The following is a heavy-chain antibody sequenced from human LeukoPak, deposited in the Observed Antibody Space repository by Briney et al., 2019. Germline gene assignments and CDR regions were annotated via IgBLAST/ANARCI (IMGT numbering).Heavy chain of an antibody. CDR1: GFTFSSYW. CDR3: ARGGPRGAFDI. Sequence: GGSLRLSCAASGFTFSSYWMTWVRQAPGKGLEWVVNIQEEGSEEYYMDSVKGRFTISRDNAKNSLYLQMNSLRAEDTAVYYCARGGPRGAFDIWGQGTMVTVSS. CDR2: IQEEGSEE. J-gene: IGHJ3*02. V-gene: IGHV3-7*01. D-gene: IGHD3/OR15-3a*01.